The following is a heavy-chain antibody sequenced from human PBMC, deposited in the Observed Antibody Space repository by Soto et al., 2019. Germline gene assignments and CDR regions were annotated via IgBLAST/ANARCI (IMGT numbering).Heavy chain of an antibody. D-gene: IGHD6-19*01. V-gene: IGHV4-31*03. J-gene: IGHJ4*02. CDR2: IYYSGST. Sequence: SETLSLTCTVSGGSISSGGYYWSWIRQHPGKGLEWIGYIYYSGSTYYNPSLKSRVTISVDTSKNQFSLKLSSVTAADTAVYYFARESVAVAGLDYWGQGTLVTVSS. CDR1: GGSISSGGYY. CDR3: ARESVAVAGLDY.